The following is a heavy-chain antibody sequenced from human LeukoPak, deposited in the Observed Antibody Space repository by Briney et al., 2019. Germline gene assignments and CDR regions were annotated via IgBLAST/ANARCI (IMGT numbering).Heavy chain of an antibody. V-gene: IGHV3-74*01. CDR1: GFTVSSNY. J-gene: IGHJ4*02. Sequence: GGSLRLTCAASGFTVSSNYMSWVRQAPGKGLEWVSRINGDASSTSYADSVKGRFTISRDNAKSTLYLQMNSLRVEDTAVYYCARARGNTYGYFEYWGQGTLVTVSS. CDR2: INGDASST. D-gene: IGHD5-18*01. CDR3: ARARGNTYGYFEY.